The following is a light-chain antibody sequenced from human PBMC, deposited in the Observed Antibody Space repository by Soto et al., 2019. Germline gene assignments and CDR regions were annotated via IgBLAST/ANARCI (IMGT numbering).Light chain of an antibody. CDR1: TGAVTSGHY. CDR3: LLSYSGARHVV. Sequence: QAVVTQEPSLTVSPGGTVTLTCDSSTGAVTSGHYPYWFQQKPGQAPRTLIYDTSNKHSWTPARFSGSLLGGKAALTLSGAQPEDEAEYYRLLSYSGARHVVFGGGTKLTVL. CDR2: DTS. V-gene: IGLV7-46*01. J-gene: IGLJ2*01.